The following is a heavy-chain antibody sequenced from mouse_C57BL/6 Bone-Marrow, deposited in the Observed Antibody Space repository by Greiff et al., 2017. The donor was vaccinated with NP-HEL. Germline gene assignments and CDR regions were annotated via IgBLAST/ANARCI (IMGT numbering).Heavy chain of an antibody. V-gene: IGHV5-4*01. CDR2: ISDGGSYT. CDR3: ARGMGNDGLDY. J-gene: IGHJ2*01. CDR1: GFTFSSYA. Sequence: EVHLVESGGGLVKPGGSLKLSCAASGFTFSSYAMSWVRQTPEKRLEWVATISDGGSYTYYPDNVKGRFTISRDNAKNNLYLQMSHLKSEDTAMYYCARGMGNDGLDYWGQGTTLTVSS. D-gene: IGHD2-3*01.